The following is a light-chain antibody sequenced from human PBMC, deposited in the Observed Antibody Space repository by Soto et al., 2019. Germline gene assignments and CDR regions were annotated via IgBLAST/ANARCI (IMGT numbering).Light chain of an antibody. CDR2: QDI. V-gene: IGLV3-1*01. Sequence: SYELTQPPSVSVSPGQTASITCSGAKLGNKYACWYQQKPGQSPVLVIYQDIKRPSGIPERFSGSNSGNTATLTISGTQAMDEADYYCQAWDRSTVVFGGGTQLTVL. CDR1: KLGNKY. CDR3: QAWDRSTVV. J-gene: IGLJ2*01.